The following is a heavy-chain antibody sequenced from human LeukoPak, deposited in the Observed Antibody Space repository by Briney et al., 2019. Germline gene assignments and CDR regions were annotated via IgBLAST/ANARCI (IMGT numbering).Heavy chain of an antibody. Sequence: GGSLRLSCAASGFTFSSYAMHWVRQAPGKGLEWVAVISYDGSNKYYADSVKGRFTISRDNSKNTLYLQMNSLRAEDTAVYYCARDGGDRSLDYWGQGTLVTVSS. CDR3: ARDGGDRSLDY. CDR1: GFTFSSYA. V-gene: IGHV3-30-3*01. J-gene: IGHJ4*02. CDR2: ISYDGSNK. D-gene: IGHD2-21*01.